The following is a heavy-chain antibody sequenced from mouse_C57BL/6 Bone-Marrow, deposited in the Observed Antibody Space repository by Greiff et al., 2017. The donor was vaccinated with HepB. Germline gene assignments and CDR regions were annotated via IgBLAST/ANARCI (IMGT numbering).Heavy chain of an antibody. D-gene: IGHD1-3*01. CDR2: IYPGNSDT. CDR3: TGKGTNYYAMDY. CDR1: GYTFTSYW. Sequence: VQLKQSGTVLARPGASVKMSCKTSGYTFTSYWMHWVKQRPGQGLEWIGAIYPGNSDTSYNQKVKGKAKLTAVTSASTAYMELSSLTNEDSAVYYYTGKGTNYYAMDYWGQGTSVTASS. V-gene: IGHV1-5*01. J-gene: IGHJ4*01.